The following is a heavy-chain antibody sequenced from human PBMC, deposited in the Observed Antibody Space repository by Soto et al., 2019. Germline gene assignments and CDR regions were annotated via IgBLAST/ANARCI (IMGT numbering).Heavy chain of an antibody. CDR2: ISWNSGSI. CDR1: GFTFDDYA. J-gene: IGHJ6*03. CDR3: AKFNHYYYYMDV. Sequence: ALRLSCAASGFTFDDYAMHWVRQAPGKGLEWVSGISWNSGSIGYADSVKGRFTISRDNAKNSLYLQMNSLRAEDTALYYCAKFNHYYYYMDVWGKGTTVTVSS. V-gene: IGHV3-9*01.